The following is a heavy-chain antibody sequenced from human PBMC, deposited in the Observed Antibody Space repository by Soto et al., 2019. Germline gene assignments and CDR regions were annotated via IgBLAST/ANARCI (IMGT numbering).Heavy chain of an antibody. CDR1: GLPFSNYA. Sequence: EVRLLESGGGLVKPGGSLRLSCATSGLPFSNYAMSWVRQAPGGGLEWVSSMSGSSSTTYYADSVRGRFTISRDRSKNTLYLQMSSLRAEDTAISYCAKNQERELPRVIDFWGQGTLVTVSA. V-gene: IGHV3-23*01. CDR3: AKNQERELPRVIDF. CDR2: MSGSSSTT. J-gene: IGHJ4*02. D-gene: IGHD1-7*01.